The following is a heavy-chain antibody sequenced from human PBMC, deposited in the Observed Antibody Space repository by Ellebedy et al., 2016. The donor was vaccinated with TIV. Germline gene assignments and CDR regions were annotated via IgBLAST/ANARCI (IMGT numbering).Heavy chain of an antibody. CDR2: IDYSGST. V-gene: IGHV4-59*01. CDR1: GGSISSYY. J-gene: IGHJ4*02. CDR3: ARSYGDIDY. D-gene: IGHD4-17*01. Sequence: PGGSLRLSCTVSGGSISSYYWSWIRQPPGKALEWIGYIDYSGSTNYNPSLKSRVTISLDMSKNQFSLNLNSVTAADTAMYYCARSYGDIDYWGQGTLVTVSS.